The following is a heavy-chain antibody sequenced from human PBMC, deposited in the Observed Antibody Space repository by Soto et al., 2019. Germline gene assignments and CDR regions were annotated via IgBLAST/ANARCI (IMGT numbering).Heavy chain of an antibody. CDR1: GFSLSTREVG. J-gene: IGHJ4*02. CDR3: AHRAYYYGSGSYYTH. D-gene: IGHD3-10*01. V-gene: IGHV2-5*02. CDR2: IYWDDDK. Sequence: QITLKESGPTLVKPTQTLTLTCTFSGFSLSTREVGVGWIRQPPGKALEWLALIYWDDDKRYRPSLKSRLTIAKDTSKNLVILIMTNMDPEDTATYYGAHRAYYYGSGSYYTHWGQGILVTVSS.